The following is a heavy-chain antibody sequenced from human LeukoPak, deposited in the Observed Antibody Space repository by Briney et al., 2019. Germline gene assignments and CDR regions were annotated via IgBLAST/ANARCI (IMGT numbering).Heavy chain of an antibody. D-gene: IGHD3-22*01. CDR2: IVVGSGNT. V-gene: IGHV1-58*01. J-gene: IGHJ4*02. CDR3: AADGGGRAYYYDSSGYPLSFDY. CDR1: GFTFISSA. Sequence: SVKVSCKASGFTFISSAVQWVRQARGQRLEWIGWIVVGSGNTNYAQKFQERVTITRDMSTSTAYMELSSLRSEDTAVYYCAADGGGRAYYYDSSGYPLSFDYWGQGTLVTVSS.